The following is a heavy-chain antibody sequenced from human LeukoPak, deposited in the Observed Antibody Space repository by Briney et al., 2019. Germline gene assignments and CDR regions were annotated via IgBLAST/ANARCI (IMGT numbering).Heavy chain of an antibody. V-gene: IGHV3-30*18. Sequence: GRSLRLSCAASGFTFSSYGMHWVRQAPGKGLEWVAVISYDGSNKYYADSVKGRLTVSRDNSKNTLYLQMNSLRAEDTAVYYCAKEGRDGFNYDYWGQGTLVTVSS. CDR3: AKEGRDGFNYDY. D-gene: IGHD5-24*01. J-gene: IGHJ4*02. CDR1: GFTFSSYG. CDR2: ISYDGSNK.